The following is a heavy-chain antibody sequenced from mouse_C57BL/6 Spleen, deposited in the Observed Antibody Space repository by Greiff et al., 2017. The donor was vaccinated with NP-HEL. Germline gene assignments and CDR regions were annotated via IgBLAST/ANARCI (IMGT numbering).Heavy chain of an antibody. D-gene: IGHD1-1*01. CDR1: GYTFTDYY. Sequence: EVQLQQSGPELVKPGASVKISCKASGYTFTDYYMNWVKQSHGKSLEWIGDINPNNGGTSYNQKFKGKATLTVDKSSSTAYMELRSLTSEDSAVYYCASPITTVVAHYYAMDYWGQGTSVTVSS. J-gene: IGHJ4*01. CDR3: ASPITTVVAHYYAMDY. CDR2: INPNNGGT. V-gene: IGHV1-26*01.